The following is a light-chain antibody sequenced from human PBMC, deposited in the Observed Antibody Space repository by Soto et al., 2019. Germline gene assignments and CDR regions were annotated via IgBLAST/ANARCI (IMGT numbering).Light chain of an antibody. V-gene: IGLV2-14*01. J-gene: IGLJ1*01. CDR1: SSDVGGYNY. CDR2: EVS. Sequence: QSVLTQPASVSGSPGQSITISCTGTSSDVGGYNYVSWYQHQPGKAPKLMLYEVSTRPSGISNRFSGSKSGNTASLTISGLQADDEGDYYCTSYTTSTTYVFGTGTKVTVL. CDR3: TSYTTSTTYV.